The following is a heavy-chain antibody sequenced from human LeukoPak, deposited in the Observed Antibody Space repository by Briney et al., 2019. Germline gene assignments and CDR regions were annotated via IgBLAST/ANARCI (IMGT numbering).Heavy chain of an antibody. J-gene: IGHJ4*02. CDR2: ISAYNGNT. Sequence: ASVKVSCKASGYTFTSYGISWVRQAPGQGLEWMGWISAYNGNTNYAQKLQGRVTMTTDTSTSTAYMELRSLRSDDTTVYYCARDSLEQYYGSGRTDYWGQGTLVTVSS. CDR1: GYTFTSYG. CDR3: ARDSLEQYYGSGRTDY. V-gene: IGHV1-18*01. D-gene: IGHD3-10*01.